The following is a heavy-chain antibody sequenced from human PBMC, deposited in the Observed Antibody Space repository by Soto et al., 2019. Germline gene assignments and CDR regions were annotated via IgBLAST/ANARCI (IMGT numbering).Heavy chain of an antibody. CDR2: IIPIFGTV. V-gene: IGHV1-69*12. CDR1: GGTFSNYP. J-gene: IGHJ2*01. CDR3: ARGNHRWLQLWYFDL. D-gene: IGHD5-12*01. Sequence: QVQLVQSGAEVKKPGSSVKVSCKAPGGTFSNYPITWVRQAPGQGLEWMGGIIPIFGTVNYAQKSQGRVTITGDESTSTAYMELSSLRSEDTAVYYCARGNHRWLQLWYFDLWGRGTLVTVSS.